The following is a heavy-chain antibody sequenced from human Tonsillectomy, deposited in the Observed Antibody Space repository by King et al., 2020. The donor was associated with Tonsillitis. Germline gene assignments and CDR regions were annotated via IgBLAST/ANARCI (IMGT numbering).Heavy chain of an antibody. D-gene: IGHD6-19*01. CDR2: IKQDGGAK. J-gene: IGHJ4*02. V-gene: IGHV3-7*03. Sequence: VQLVESGGGLVQPGGSLRLSCAVSGLTFSGYWMSWVRQAPGKGLEWVANIKQDGGAKNYADSGKGRFTVSRDNAKNFLYLQMSSLRADDTAVYYCATTEESYTRGWGYYDFWGQGTVVTVSS. CDR1: GLTFSGYW. CDR3: ATTEESYTRGWGYYDF.